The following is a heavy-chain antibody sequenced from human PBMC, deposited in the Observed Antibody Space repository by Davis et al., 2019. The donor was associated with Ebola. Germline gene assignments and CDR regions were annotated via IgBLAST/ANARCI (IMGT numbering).Heavy chain of an antibody. CDR3: ARGGGSYPFDY. CDR1: GFTFSSYA. J-gene: IGHJ4*02. V-gene: IGHV3-30*04. CDR2: ISYDGSNK. Sequence: GESLKISCAASGFTFSSYAMHWVRQAPGKGLEWVAVISYDGSNKYYADSVKGRFTISRDNSKNTLYLQMNSLRAEDTAVYYCARGGGSYPFDYWGQGTLVTVSS. D-gene: IGHD1-26*01.